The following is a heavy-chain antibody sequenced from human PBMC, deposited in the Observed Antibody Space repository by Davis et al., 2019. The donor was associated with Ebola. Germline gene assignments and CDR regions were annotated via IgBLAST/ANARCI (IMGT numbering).Heavy chain of an antibody. CDR2: INHSGST. Sequence: PSETLSLTCTVSGGSISSGGYYWSWIRQPPGKGLEWIGEINHSGSTNYNPSLKSRVTISVDTSKNQFSLKLSSVTAADTAVYYCAREGPGHYDSSGYSNAFDIWGQGTMVTVSS. CDR1: GGSISSGGYY. J-gene: IGHJ3*02. V-gene: IGHV4-61*08. CDR3: AREGPGHYDSSGYSNAFDI. D-gene: IGHD3-22*01.